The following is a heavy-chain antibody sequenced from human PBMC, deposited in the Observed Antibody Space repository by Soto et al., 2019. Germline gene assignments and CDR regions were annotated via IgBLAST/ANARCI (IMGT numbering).Heavy chain of an antibody. Sequence: QVQLRESGPGLVKPSQTLSLTCTVSGGSINSGGYYWNWIRQHPGKGLERIGYMYYSGSTYYNPFLRSRVIISAVTSETHFFLELSSVTAADTAVYFCARGYRQTGYSSSWVFDYWGQGTLVNVSS. CDR2: MYYSGST. J-gene: IGHJ4*02. V-gene: IGHV4-31*03. CDR3: ARGYRQTGYSSSWVFDY. CDR1: GGSINSGGYY. D-gene: IGHD6-13*01.